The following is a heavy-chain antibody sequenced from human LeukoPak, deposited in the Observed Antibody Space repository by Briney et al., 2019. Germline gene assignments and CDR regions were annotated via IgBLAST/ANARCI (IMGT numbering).Heavy chain of an antibody. CDR2: INPNSGGT. V-gene: IGHV1-2*02. CDR1: GYTFTGYY. J-gene: IGHJ4*02. CDR3: ARTYCGGDCRFFDY. Sequence: GASVKVSCKASGYTFTGYYMHWVRQAPGQGLEWMGWINPNSGGTNYAQKFQGRVTMTRDTSISTAYMELSRLRSDDTAVYYCARTYCGGDCRFFDYWGQGTLVTVSS. D-gene: IGHD2-21*02.